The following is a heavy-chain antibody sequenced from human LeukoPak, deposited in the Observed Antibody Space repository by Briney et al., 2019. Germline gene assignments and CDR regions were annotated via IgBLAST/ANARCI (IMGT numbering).Heavy chain of an antibody. J-gene: IGHJ4*02. CDR1: GYTFTSYD. Sequence: ASVTVSCKASGYTFTSYDINWVRQAPGQGLEWMGWMNPNSGNTGYAQKFQGRVTMTRNTSISTAYMELSSLRSEDTAVYYCARSMVRGVIMSFDYWGQGTLVTVSS. V-gene: IGHV1-8*01. D-gene: IGHD3-10*01. CDR2: MNPNSGNT. CDR3: ARSMVRGVIMSFDY.